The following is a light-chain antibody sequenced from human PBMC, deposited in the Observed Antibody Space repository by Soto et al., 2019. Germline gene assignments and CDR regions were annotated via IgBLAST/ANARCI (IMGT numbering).Light chain of an antibody. CDR2: AAS. CDR1: QGISSY. V-gene: IGKV1-8*01. J-gene: IGKJ5*01. Sequence: AIRMTQSPSSLSASTGDRVTITCRASQGISSYLAWYQQKPRKAPKLLIYAASTLQSGVPSRFSGSGSGTDFTLTISCLQSEDFATYYCQQYYSYPPITFGQGTRLEIK. CDR3: QQYYSYPPIT.